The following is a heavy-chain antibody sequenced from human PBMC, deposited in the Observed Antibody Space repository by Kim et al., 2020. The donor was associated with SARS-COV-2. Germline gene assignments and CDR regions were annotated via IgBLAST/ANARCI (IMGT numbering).Heavy chain of an antibody. CDR3: ARGRGDY. J-gene: IGHJ4*02. CDR1: GYTFSDYS. V-gene: IGHV1-2*02. Sequence: ASVKVSCKASGYTFSDYSIHWVRQAPGQTLEWMGWSAANSGNTRSPGSPQKRQSRVTMTTDVSINTVYMELSSLRTDDNDIYYCARGRGDYWGQGTLVPVSS. CDR2: SAANSGNT.